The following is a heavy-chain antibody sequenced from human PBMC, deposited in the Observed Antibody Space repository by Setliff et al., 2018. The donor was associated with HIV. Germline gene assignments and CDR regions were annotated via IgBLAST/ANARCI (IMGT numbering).Heavy chain of an antibody. J-gene: IGHJ6*03. Sequence: KASETLSLTCTVSGGSISSSSYYWGWIRQHPGKGLEWLGNIYYSGSTYYNPSLQSRVTIFVDTSKNQFSLKRSSVTAADTAGYYCAGRDCSSTSCYSGAHYYRDVWGKGTTVTVSS. CDR1: GGSISSSSYY. CDR2: IYYSGST. V-gene: IGHV4-39*01. D-gene: IGHD2-2*01. CDR3: AGRDCSSTSCYSGAHYYRDV.